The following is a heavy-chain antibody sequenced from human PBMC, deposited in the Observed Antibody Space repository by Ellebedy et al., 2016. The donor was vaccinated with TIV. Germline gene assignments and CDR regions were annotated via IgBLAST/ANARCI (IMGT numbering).Heavy chain of an antibody. CDR3: ARVRRGSSGMDV. V-gene: IGHV1-18*01. CDR2: ISPYTCNT. CDR1: GYGFGSYS. Sequence: ASVKVSCKASGYGFGSYSISWVRQAPGQGLEWMAWISPYTCNTDYGQKFQGRVTLPTDTSTSTAYMELRSLRSDDTAVYYCARVRRGSSGMDVWGQGTTVTVS. D-gene: IGHD6-13*01. J-gene: IGHJ6*02.